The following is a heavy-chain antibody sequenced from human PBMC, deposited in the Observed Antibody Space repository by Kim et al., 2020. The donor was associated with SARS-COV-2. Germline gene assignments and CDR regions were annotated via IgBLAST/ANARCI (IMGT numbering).Heavy chain of an antibody. CDR3: AREEYYYDSSSFDY. CDR1: GFTFSSYG. V-gene: IGHV3-33*01. Sequence: GGSLRPSCAASGFTFSSYGMHWVRQAPGKGLEWVAVIWYDGSNKYYADSVKGRFTISRDNSKNTLYLQMNSLRAEDTAVYSCAREEYYYDSSSFDYWGQGTLVTVSS. J-gene: IGHJ4*02. CDR2: IWYDGSNK. D-gene: IGHD3-22*01.